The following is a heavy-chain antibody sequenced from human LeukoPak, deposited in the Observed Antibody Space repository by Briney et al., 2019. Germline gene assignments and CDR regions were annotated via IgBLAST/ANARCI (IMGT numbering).Heavy chain of an antibody. J-gene: IGHJ5*02. V-gene: IGHV3-23*01. CDR1: GFTFSNYA. D-gene: IGHD2-15*01. CDR2: ISGSGGNT. Sequence: GGSLRLSCAASGFTFSNYAMSWVRQAPGKGLEWVSAISGSGGNTYYADSVKGRFIISRDNSKNTLYLQMNSLRAEDTAVYYCAKAVNGVVARDWFDPWGQGTLVTVSS. CDR3: AKAVNGVVARDWFDP.